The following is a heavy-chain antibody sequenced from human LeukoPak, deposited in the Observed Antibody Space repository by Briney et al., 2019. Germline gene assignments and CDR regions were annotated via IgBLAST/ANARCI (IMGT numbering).Heavy chain of an antibody. D-gene: IGHD3-22*01. CDR3: ARDPYDSSAIGAFDI. CDR1: GFTFSSYG. CDR2: IWYDGSNK. J-gene: IGHJ3*02. Sequence: GGSLRLSCAASGFTFSSYGMHWVRQAPGKGLEWVAVIWYDGSNKYCADSVKGRFTISRDNSKNTLYLQMNSLRAEDTAVYYCARDPYDSSAIGAFDIWGQGTMVTVSS. V-gene: IGHV3-33*01.